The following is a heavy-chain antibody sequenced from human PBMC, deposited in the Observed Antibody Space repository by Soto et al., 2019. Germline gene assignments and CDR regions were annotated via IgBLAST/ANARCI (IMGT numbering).Heavy chain of an antibody. J-gene: IGHJ6*02. CDR3: ARGPIVVVPAAIYYYGMDV. CDR1: GYTFTGYY. D-gene: IGHD2-2*01. Sequence: QVQLVQSGAEVKKPGASVKVSCKASGYTFTGYYMHWVRQAPGQGLEWLGWINPNSGGTNYAQKFQGWVSMTRDTSISTAYMELSRLRSDDTAVYCCARGPIVVVPAAIYYYGMDVWGQGTTVTVSS. CDR2: INPNSGGT. V-gene: IGHV1-2*04.